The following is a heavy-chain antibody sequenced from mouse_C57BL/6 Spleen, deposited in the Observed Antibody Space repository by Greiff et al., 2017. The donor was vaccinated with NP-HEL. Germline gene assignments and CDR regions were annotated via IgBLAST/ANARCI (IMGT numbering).Heavy chain of an antibody. Sequence: QVQLKESGAELVRPGTSVKMSCKASGYTFTNYWIGWAKQRPGHGLEWIGDIYPGGGYTNYNEKFKGKATLTADKSSSTAYMQFSSLTSEDSAIYYCARTAQALFDYWGQGTTLTVSS. V-gene: IGHV1-63*01. CDR1: GYTFTNYW. CDR2: IYPGGGYT. D-gene: IGHD3-2*02. CDR3: ARTAQALFDY. J-gene: IGHJ2*01.